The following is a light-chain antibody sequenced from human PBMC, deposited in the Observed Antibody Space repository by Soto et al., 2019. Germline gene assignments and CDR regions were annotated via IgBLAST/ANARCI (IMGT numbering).Light chain of an antibody. J-gene: IGKJ2*01. CDR2: AAS. CDR3: QQSHSSPYT. Sequence: DIQMTQSPSSLSASVGDRVTITCRASQSISSYLNWYEQKPGKAPKLLIYAASSLQSGVPSRFSGSRSRTDFTHTISSLQPEDFAIYSCQQSHSSPYTFGQGTTLEI. CDR1: QSISSY. V-gene: IGKV1-39*01.